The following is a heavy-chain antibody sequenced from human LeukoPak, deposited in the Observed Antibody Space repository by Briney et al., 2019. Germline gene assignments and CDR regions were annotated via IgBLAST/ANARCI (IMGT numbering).Heavy chain of an antibody. CDR3: ASGSSGWYRNEGYYDY. D-gene: IGHD6-19*01. Sequence: ASVKVSCKASGGTFSSYAISWVRQAPGQGLEWMGGIIPIFGTANYAQKFQGRVTITTDESTSTAYMELGSLRSEDTAVYYCASGSSGWYRNEGYYDYWGQGTLVTVSS. CDR1: GGTFSSYA. V-gene: IGHV1-69*05. CDR2: IIPIFGTA. J-gene: IGHJ4*02.